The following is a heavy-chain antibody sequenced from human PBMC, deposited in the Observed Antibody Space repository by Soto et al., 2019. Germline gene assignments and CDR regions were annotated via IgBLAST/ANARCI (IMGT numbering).Heavy chain of an antibody. CDR3: AREGGVTFGGVIVSGYDAFDI. D-gene: IGHD3-16*02. Sequence: EVQLVESGGGLVQPGGSLRLSCAASGFTFSSYWMSWVRQAPGKGLEWVANIKQDGSEKYYVDSVKGRFTISRDNAKNSLCLQMNSMRAEDTGVYYCAREGGVTFGGVIVSGYDAFDIWGQGTMVTVSS. CDR1: GFTFSSYW. J-gene: IGHJ3*02. CDR2: IKQDGSEK. V-gene: IGHV3-7*01.